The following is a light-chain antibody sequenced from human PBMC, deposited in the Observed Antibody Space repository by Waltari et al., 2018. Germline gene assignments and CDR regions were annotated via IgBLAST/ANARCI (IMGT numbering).Light chain of an antibody. CDR3: QQYGHSPFT. CDR1: QSISSSY. V-gene: IGKV3-20*01. Sequence: IVLTQSPGTLSLSPGDRATLSCRASQSISSSYLAWYQQKPGQAPRLLIYGASSRATGSPDRFSGSGSGTDFTLTISRLEPEDFAVYYCQQYGHSPFTFGPGTKVDFK. J-gene: IGKJ3*01. CDR2: GAS.